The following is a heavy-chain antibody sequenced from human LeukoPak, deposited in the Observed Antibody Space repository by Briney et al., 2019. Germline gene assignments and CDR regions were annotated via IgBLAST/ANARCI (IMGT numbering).Heavy chain of an antibody. CDR1: GFTFSSYG. V-gene: IGHV3-30*18. CDR3: AKNKRFTILALYYYYMDV. Sequence: GGSLRLSCAASGFTFSSYGMHWVRQAPGKGLEWVAVISYDGSNKYYADSVKGRFTISRDNSKNTLYLQMNSLRAEDTAVYYCAKNKRFTILALYYYYMDVWGKGTTVTVSS. CDR2: ISYDGSNK. D-gene: IGHD3-3*01. J-gene: IGHJ6*03.